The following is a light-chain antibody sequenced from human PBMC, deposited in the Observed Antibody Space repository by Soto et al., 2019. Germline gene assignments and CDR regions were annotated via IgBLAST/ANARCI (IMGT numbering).Light chain of an antibody. J-gene: IGLJ2*01. Sequence: QAVVTQEPSLTVSPGETVTLTCGSSTGAVTSGHYPYWFQQKPGQAPRTLIYHISNKHFWTPARFSGSLLRGKAALTLSGAQPEDEAEYYCLLSYSGARVFGGGTKLTVL. CDR2: HIS. CDR1: TGAVTSGHY. V-gene: IGLV7-46*01. CDR3: LLSYSGARV.